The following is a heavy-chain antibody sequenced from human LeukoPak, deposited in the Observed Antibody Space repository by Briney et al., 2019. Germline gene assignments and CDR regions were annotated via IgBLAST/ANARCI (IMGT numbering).Heavy chain of an antibody. D-gene: IGHD2-15*01. CDR1: GYTFTSYD. V-gene: IGHV1-18*01. J-gene: IGHJ4*02. CDR3: ARDPRPYCSGGSCYSGALRY. Sequence: ASVKVSCKASGYTFTSYDINWVRQAPGQGLEWMGWISAYNGNTNYAQKLQGRVTMTTDTSTSTAYMELRSLRSDDTAVYYCARDPRPYCSGGSCYSGALRYWGQGTLVTVSS. CDR2: ISAYNGNT.